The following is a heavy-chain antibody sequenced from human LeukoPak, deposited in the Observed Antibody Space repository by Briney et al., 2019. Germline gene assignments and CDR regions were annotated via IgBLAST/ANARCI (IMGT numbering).Heavy chain of an antibody. V-gene: IGHV3-20*04. CDR1: GFTFDDYC. Sequence: PGGSLTLSCAASGFTFDDYCMSWVRQAPGKGLEWVSGINWNGGSTGYADSVKGRFTISRDNAKNSLYLQMNSLRAEDTALYYCARVDNIVVVPAASYYFDYWGQGTLVTVSS. J-gene: IGHJ4*02. CDR2: INWNGGST. D-gene: IGHD2-2*01. CDR3: ARVDNIVVVPAASYYFDY.